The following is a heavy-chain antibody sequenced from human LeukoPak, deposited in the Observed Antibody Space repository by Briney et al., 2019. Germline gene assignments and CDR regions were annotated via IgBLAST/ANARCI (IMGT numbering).Heavy chain of an antibody. CDR1: GFTFSSYW. D-gene: IGHD6-19*01. J-gene: IGHJ3*02. V-gene: IGHV3-7*01. CDR3: AREVLSGIAVDAFDI. CDR2: MKQDGSEK. Sequence: GGSLRLSCAASGFTFSSYWMSWVRQAPGKGLEWVANMKQDGSEKYYVDSVKGRFTISRDNAKNSLYLQMNSLRAEDTAVYYCAREVLSGIAVDAFDIWGQGTMVTVSS.